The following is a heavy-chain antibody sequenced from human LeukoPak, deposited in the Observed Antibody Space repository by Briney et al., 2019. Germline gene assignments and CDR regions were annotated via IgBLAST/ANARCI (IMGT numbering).Heavy chain of an antibody. CDR2: INQTGKT. V-gene: IGHV4-34*01. CDR3: ARGTYYDSTAYYWFDP. Sequence: SETLSLTCAVDGGSLSGFYWTWIRQTPAKGLEWIGEINQTGKTNYNPSLTDYSPSLKSRVTISVDSSQKELSLRVSSVTAADTAVYYCARGTYYDSTAYYWFDPWGQGTLVTVSS. D-gene: IGHD3-22*01. J-gene: IGHJ5*02. CDR1: GGSLSGFY.